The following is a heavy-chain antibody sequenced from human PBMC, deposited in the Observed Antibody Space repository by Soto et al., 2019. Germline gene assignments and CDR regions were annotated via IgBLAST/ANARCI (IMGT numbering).Heavy chain of an antibody. CDR3: TRGGGGGLFEH. CDR2: ISPKSTYR. CDR1: GFPFSDYY. V-gene: IGHV3-11*06. Sequence: PVGSLRLSCATSGFPFSDYYMSWISQAPGKGLEWLSHISPKSTYRNYADSVKGRFTISRDNTKSSLFLQMNSLGVEDTAVYYCTRGGGGGLFEHWGQGVLVTVSS. J-gene: IGHJ4*02. D-gene: IGHD2-21*01.